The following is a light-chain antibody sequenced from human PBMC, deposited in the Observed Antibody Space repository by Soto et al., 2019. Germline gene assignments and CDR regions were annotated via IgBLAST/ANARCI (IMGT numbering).Light chain of an antibody. CDR3: QQYGSSPT. CDR2: GAS. CDR1: QSVSSSY. J-gene: IGKJ1*01. Sequence: ETVLTQSPGTLSLPPGERATLSCRASQSVSSSYLAWYQQKPGQDPRLLIYGASSRATGIPDRFSGSGSVTDFTLTISRLEPEDFAVYYCQQYGSSPTFGQGTKVDIK. V-gene: IGKV3-20*01.